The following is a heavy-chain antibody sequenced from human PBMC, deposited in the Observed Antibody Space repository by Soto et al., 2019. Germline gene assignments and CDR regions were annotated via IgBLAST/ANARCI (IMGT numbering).Heavy chain of an antibody. J-gene: IGHJ5*02. V-gene: IGHV1-69*04. D-gene: IGHD3-22*01. Sequence: SVKVSFKASGGTFSTYTITWVRQAPGQGLEWMGRIIPIIGIINYAQKFQGRVTITADKFTGTAYMELTRLRSDDTAVYYCAGDPDSHYNDSHASSYPWGLG. CDR3: AGDPDSHYNDSHASSYP. CDR1: GGTFSTYT. CDR2: IIPIIGII.